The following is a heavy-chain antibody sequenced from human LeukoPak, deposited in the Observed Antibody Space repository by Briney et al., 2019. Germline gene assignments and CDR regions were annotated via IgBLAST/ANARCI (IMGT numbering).Heavy chain of an antibody. CDR1: GGSISSGDYY. V-gene: IGHV4-30-4*01. CDR2: IYYSGST. D-gene: IGHD2-21*02. CDR3: ARGVSQYCGGDCYHNWFDP. Sequence: PSQTLSLTCTVSGGSISSGDYYWSWIRQPPGKGLEWIGHIYYSGSTYYNPSLKSRVTISVDTSKNQFSLKLSSVTAADTAVYYCARGVSQYCGGDCYHNWFDPWGQGTLDTVSS. J-gene: IGHJ5*02.